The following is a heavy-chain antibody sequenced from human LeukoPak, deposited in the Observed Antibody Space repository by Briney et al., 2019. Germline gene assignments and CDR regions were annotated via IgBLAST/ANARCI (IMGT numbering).Heavy chain of an antibody. Sequence: PSETLSLTCAVYGGSFSGYYWSWIRQPPGKGLEWIGEINHSGSTNYNPSLKSRVTISVDTSKNQFSLQLSSETAADTAVYYCASSIVATMTGRRIYFDYWGQGTLVTVSS. CDR3: ASSIVATMTGRRIYFDY. D-gene: IGHD5-12*01. CDR1: GGSFSGYY. J-gene: IGHJ4*02. V-gene: IGHV4-34*01. CDR2: INHSGST.